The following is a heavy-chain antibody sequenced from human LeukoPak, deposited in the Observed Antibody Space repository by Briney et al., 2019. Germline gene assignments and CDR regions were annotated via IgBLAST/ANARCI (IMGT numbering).Heavy chain of an antibody. V-gene: IGHV1-69*13. CDR3: ARAPNYCSSTSCLLGYYYYYMDV. J-gene: IGHJ6*03. Sequence: SVKVSCKASGGTFSSYAISWVRQAPGQGLEWMGGIIPIFGTANYAQKFQGRVTITADESTRTAYMELSSLRSEDTAVYYCARAPNYCSSTSCLLGYYYYYMDVWGKGTTVTVSS. CDR2: IIPIFGTA. D-gene: IGHD2-2*01. CDR1: GGTFSSYA.